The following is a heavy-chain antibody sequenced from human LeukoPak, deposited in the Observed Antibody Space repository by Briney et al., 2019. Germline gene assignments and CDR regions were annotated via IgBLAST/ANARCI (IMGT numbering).Heavy chain of an antibody. CDR1: GFTFSSYS. D-gene: IGHD2-15*01. Sequence: GGSLRLSCAASGFTFSSYSMNWVRQAPGKGLEWVAVIWNDGSNQYYADSVKGRFTISRDNSKNTLYLQMNSLRAEDTAVYYCARGPGVAAWGQGTLVTVSS. J-gene: IGHJ5*02. CDR2: IWNDGSNQ. CDR3: ARGPGVAA. V-gene: IGHV3-33*08.